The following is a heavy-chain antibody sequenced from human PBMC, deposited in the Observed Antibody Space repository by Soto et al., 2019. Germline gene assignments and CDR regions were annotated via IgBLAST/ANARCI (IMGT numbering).Heavy chain of an antibody. CDR1: GFTFSSYS. V-gene: IGHV3-21*01. CDR2: ISSSSSYI. J-gene: IGHJ1*01. CDR3: ASIAVAGTRYFQH. D-gene: IGHD6-19*01. Sequence: GGSLRLSCAASGFTFSSYSMNWVRQAPGKGLEWVSSISSSSSYIYYADSVKGRFTISRDNAKNSLYLQMNSLRAEDTAVYYCASIAVAGTRYFQHWGQGTLVTVSS.